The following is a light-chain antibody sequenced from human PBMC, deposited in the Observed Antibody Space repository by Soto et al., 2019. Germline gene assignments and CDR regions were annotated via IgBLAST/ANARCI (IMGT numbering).Light chain of an antibody. J-gene: IGKJ2*01. Sequence: EIVMTQSPATLSVSPGQRVTLSCRASQDVSDNLAWYQQKPGQTPRLLFYGASTRATTIPARFSGSGSGTEFTLTISSLPSEDFAVYYCHQSNKWPYTFGQGTRLDIK. V-gene: IGKV3-15*01. CDR3: HQSNKWPYT. CDR1: QDVSDN. CDR2: GAS.